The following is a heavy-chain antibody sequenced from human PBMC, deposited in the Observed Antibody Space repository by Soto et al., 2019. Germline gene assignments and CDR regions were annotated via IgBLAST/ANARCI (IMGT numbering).Heavy chain of an antibody. D-gene: IGHD3-10*01. CDR3: ASDFYHYASGH. CDR1: GFTFRDHY. V-gene: IGHV3-11*01. J-gene: IGHJ4*02. Sequence: QVQLVESGGGLVKPGGSLILSCAASGFTFRDHYMTWIRQAPGKGLEWVSKIRGSGATVYYADSVKGRFTVSRDNAKNSMCLQMDCLRAEDTDVDCCASDFYHYASGHWGQGTLLTVYS. CDR2: IRGSGATV.